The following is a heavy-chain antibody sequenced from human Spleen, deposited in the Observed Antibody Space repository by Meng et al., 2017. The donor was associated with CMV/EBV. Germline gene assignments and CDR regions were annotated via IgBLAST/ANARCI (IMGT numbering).Heavy chain of an antibody. J-gene: IGHJ6*02. D-gene: IGHD3-3*01. V-gene: IGHV3-30*04. CDR2: ISYDGNYK. Sequence: GESLKISCAASGFTFSNYAMHWVRQAPGKGLEWVAVISYDGNYKYYADSVKGRFTISRDNSKNTLYVQMNSLRAEDTAVYYCARETHDLRRGSGMDVWGQGTTVTVSS. CDR3: ARETHDLRRGSGMDV. CDR1: GFTFSNYA.